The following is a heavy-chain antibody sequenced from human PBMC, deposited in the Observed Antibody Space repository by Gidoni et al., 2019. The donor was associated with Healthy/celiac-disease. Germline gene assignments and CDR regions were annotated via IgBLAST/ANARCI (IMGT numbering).Heavy chain of an antibody. D-gene: IGHD1-7*01. V-gene: IGHV3-30*01. CDR3: AEELRSY. CDR1: GFTFRSYA. Sequence: QVQLVESGGGVVQPGRSLRLSCAASGFTFRSYAMHWVRQAPGKGLEWVAVISYDGSNKYYADSVKGRFTISRDNSKNTLYLQMNSLRAEDTAVYYCAEELRSYWGQGTLATVSS. J-gene: IGHJ4*02. CDR2: ISYDGSNK.